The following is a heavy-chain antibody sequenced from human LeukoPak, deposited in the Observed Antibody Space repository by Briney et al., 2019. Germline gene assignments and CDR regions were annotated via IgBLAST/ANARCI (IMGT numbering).Heavy chain of an antibody. Sequence: GRSLRLSCAASGFTFSSYGMHWVRQAPGKGLEWVAVISYDGSNKYYADSVKGRFTISRDNSKNTLYLQMNSLRAEDTAVYYCGRYYDGSGYRYYYGMDVWGQGTTVTVSS. CDR3: GRYYDGSGYRYYYGMDV. D-gene: IGHD3-22*01. J-gene: IGHJ6*02. V-gene: IGHV3-30*03. CDR2: ISYDGSNK. CDR1: GFTFSSYG.